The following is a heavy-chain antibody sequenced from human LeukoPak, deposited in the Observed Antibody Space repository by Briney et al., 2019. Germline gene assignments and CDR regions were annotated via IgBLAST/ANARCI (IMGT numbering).Heavy chain of an antibody. CDR1: GGTFSSYA. J-gene: IGHJ4*02. CDR2: ISGSGGST. D-gene: IGHD2-2*01. Sequence: SCKASGGTFSSYAMSWVRQAPGKGLEWVSAISGSGGSTYYADSVKGRFTISRDNSKNTLYLQMNSLRAEDTAVYYCAKLPDCSSTSCYGGVSDYWGQGTLVTVSS. V-gene: IGHV3-23*01. CDR3: AKLPDCSSTSCYGGVSDY.